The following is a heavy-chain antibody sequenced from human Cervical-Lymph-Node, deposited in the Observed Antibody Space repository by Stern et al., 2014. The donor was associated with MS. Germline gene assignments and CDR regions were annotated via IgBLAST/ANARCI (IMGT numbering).Heavy chain of an antibody. V-gene: IGHV1-69*01. J-gene: IGHJ6*02. CDR1: GGTFNVYA. Sequence: VQLVQSGAEVKKPGSSVKVSCHTSGGTFNVYAINWLRQAPGQGLAWMGGIIPIIGIANYAQNFQGRVTITADESTRTSSMQLSSLTSNDTAVYYCARDGRHTNNYGLDVWGQGTTVTVSS. CDR2: IIPIIGIA. CDR3: ARDGRHTNNYGLDV.